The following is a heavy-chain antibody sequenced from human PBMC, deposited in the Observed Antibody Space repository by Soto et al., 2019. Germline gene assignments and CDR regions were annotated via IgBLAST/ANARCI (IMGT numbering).Heavy chain of an antibody. CDR1: GGTFSSYA. CDR2: IIPIFGTA. CDR3: ATVSPEYSSSWPLDY. V-gene: IGHV1-69*06. J-gene: IGHJ4*02. Sequence: SVKVSCKASGGTFSSYAISWVRQAPGQGLEWMGGIIPIFGTANYAQKFQGRVTMTEDTSTDTAYMELSSLRSEDTAVYYCATVSPEYSSSWPLDYWGQGALVTVSS. D-gene: IGHD6-13*01.